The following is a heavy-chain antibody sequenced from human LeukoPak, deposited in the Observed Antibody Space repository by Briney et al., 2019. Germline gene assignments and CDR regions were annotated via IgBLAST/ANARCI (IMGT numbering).Heavy chain of an antibody. V-gene: IGHV5-51*01. Sequence: GASLKISCKGSGSIFTNYWIGWVRQMPGKGLEWMGIIYPADSDTRYSPSFQGQVTISADKSISTAYLQWSSLKASDTAMYYCARLLGGDSRDYWGQGTLVTVSS. CDR2: IYPADSDT. CDR1: GSIFTNYW. CDR3: ARLLGGDSRDY. J-gene: IGHJ4*02. D-gene: IGHD4-17*01.